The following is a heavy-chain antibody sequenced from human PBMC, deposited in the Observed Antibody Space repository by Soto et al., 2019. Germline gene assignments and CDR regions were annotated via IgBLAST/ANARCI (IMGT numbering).Heavy chain of an antibody. CDR2: IFYSGDT. V-gene: IGHV4-59*11. J-gene: IGHJ4*02. CDR1: GDSLRNHY. D-gene: IGHD3-9*01. CDR3: ARVSYFRGFDWLFAFDS. Sequence: SETLSLTCSVSGDSLRNHYWSWIRQPPGSRLEWLGHIFYSGDTSSYNPSLKSRVSMSVDTSKNQFSLKLRSVSADDTAVYFCARVSYFRGFDWLFAFDSWGQGALVTVPQ.